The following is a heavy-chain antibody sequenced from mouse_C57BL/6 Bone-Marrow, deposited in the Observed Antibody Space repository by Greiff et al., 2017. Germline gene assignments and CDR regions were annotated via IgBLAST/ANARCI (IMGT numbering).Heavy chain of an antibody. Sequence: QVQLQQPGAELVKPGASVKLSCKASGYTFPSYWMPWVKQRPGRGLEWIGRFDPNSGGTKYNERFKSKATLTVDKPSSTAYMQLSSLTSEDSAVYYCAHGNYFYWYFAVWGTGTTVTVSS. J-gene: IGHJ1*03. CDR3: AHGNYFYWYFAV. D-gene: IGHD2-1*01. V-gene: IGHV1-72*01. CDR2: FDPNSGGT. CDR1: GYTFPSYW.